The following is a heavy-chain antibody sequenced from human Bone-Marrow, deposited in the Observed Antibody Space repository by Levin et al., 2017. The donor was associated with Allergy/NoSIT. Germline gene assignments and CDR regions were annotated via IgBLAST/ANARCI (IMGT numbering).Heavy chain of an antibody. J-gene: IGHJ6*02. CDR2: ISYDGSNK. CDR1: GFTFSSYA. V-gene: IGHV3-30*04. Sequence: SCAASGFTFSSYAMHWVRQAPGKGLEWVAVISYDGSNKYYADSVKGRFTISRDNSKNTLYLQMNSLRAEDTAVYYCARDFWRAARREAFGHYYYYYGMDVWGQGTTVTVSS. D-gene: IGHD6-6*01. CDR3: ARDFWRAARREAFGHYYYYYGMDV.